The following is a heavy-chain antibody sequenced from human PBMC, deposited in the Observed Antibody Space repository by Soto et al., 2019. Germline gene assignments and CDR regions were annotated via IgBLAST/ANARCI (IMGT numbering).Heavy chain of an antibody. CDR1: GFSFSNYA. CDR2: IIASGDST. V-gene: IGHV3-23*01. D-gene: IGHD6-13*01. CDR3: SKDGPGSNLGDFDY. J-gene: IGHJ4*02. Sequence: EVQLLESGGGLVQPGGSLRLSCAASGFSFSNYAMSWVRQAPGKGLEWVSGIIASGDSTYYADSVKGRFTISRDNSKKTLYLQMNSLRAEDTAVYYCSKDGPGSNLGDFDYWGQGTLVTVSS.